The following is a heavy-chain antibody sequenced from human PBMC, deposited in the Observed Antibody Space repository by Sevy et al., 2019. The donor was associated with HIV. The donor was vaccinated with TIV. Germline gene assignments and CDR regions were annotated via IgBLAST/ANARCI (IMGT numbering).Heavy chain of an antibody. CDR3: ARIEGITGTFGYYYYGMDV. D-gene: IGHD1-7*01. V-gene: IGHV3-21*01. CDR2: ISSSSSYI. J-gene: IGHJ6*02. Sequence: GGSLRLSCAASGFTFSSYSMNWVRQAPGKGLEWVSSISSSSSYIYYADSVKGRFTISRDNAKNSLYLQMNSLRAEDMAVYYCARIEGITGTFGYYYYGMDVWGQGTTVTVSS. CDR1: GFTFSSYS.